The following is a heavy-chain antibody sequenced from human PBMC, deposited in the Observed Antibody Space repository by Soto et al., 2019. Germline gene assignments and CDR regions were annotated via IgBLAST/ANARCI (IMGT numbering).Heavy chain of an antibody. CDR1: GFTVSSNY. J-gene: IGHJ3*02. V-gene: IGHV3-53*04. CDR3: ARAKSPGGSSTCSGGSCYAFDI. CDR2: IYSGGST. Sequence: GGSLRLSCAASGFTVSSNYMSWVRQAPGKGLEWVSVIYSGGSTYYADSVKGRFPISRHNSKNTLYLQMNSLRAEDTAVYYCARAKSPGGSSTCSGGSCYAFDIWGQGTMVTVSS. D-gene: IGHD2-15*01.